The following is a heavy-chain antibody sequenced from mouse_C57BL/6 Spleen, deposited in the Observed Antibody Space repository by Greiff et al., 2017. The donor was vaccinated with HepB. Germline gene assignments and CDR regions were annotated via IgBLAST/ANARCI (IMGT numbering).Heavy chain of an antibody. Sequence: VQLQQSGPELVKPGASVKISCKASGYTFTDYYMNWVKQSHGKSLEWIGDINPNNGGTSYNQKFKGKATLTVDKSSSTAYMELRSLTSEDSAVYYCAEDPFAYWGQGTLVTVSA. J-gene: IGHJ3*01. CDR3: AEDPFAY. CDR2: INPNNGGT. V-gene: IGHV1-26*01. CDR1: GYTFTDYY.